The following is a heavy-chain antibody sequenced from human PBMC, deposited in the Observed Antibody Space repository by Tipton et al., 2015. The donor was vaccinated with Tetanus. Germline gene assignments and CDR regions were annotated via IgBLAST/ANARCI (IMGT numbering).Heavy chain of an antibody. Sequence: SLRLSCAASGFTFDDYAMHWVRQAPGKGLEWVSGISWNSGSIGYADSVKGRFTISRDNAKNSLYLQMNSLRAEDTALYYCAKDGAAADTSPFDYWGQGTLVTVSS. CDR1: GFTFDDYA. CDR3: AKDGAAADTSPFDY. D-gene: IGHD6-13*01. J-gene: IGHJ4*02. CDR2: ISWNSGSI. V-gene: IGHV3-9*01.